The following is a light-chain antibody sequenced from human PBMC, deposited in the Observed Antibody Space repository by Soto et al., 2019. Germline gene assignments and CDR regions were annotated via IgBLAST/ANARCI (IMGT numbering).Light chain of an antibody. V-gene: IGLV1-40*01. CDR2: GNS. Sequence: QLVLTQPPSVSGAPGQRVTISCTGSSSNIGAGYDVHWYQQLPGTAPKLLIYGNSNRPSGVPDRFSGSKSGISASLAITGLQAEDEADYYCQSYDSSLSGVVFGGGTKVTVL. J-gene: IGLJ2*01. CDR3: QSYDSSLSGVV. CDR1: SSNIGAGYD.